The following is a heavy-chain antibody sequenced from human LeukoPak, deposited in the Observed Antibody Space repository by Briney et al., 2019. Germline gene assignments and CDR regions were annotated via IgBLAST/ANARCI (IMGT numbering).Heavy chain of an antibody. CDR3: ARSIQISFDY. V-gene: IGHV3-21*01. J-gene: IGHJ4*02. Sequence: PGESLRLSCAASGYTFSSYSMNWVRQAPGKGLEWVSSISSSSSYIYYADSVKGRFTISRDNAKNSLYLQMNCLRAEDTAVYYCARSIQISFDYWGQGTLVTVSS. CDR2: ISSSSSYI. CDR1: GYTFSSYS. D-gene: IGHD3-3*02.